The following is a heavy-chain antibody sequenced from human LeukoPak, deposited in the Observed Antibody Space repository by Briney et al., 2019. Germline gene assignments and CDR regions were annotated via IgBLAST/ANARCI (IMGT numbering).Heavy chain of an antibody. V-gene: IGHV3-9*01. J-gene: IGHJ4*02. CDR1: GFTFDDYA. D-gene: IGHD6-6*01. CDR2: ISWNSGSI. CDR3: SKDKRYMGQLAYFDY. Sequence: GRSLRLSCAASGFTFDDYAMHWVRQAPGKDLEWVSGISWNSGSIGYADSVKGRFTISRDNAKNSLYLQMNSLRAEDTALYYCSKDKRYMGQLAYFDYWGQGTLVTVSS.